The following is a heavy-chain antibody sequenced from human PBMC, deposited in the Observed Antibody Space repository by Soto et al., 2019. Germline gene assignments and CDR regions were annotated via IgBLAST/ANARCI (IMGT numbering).Heavy chain of an antibody. V-gene: IGHV4-39*01. J-gene: IGHJ4*02. CDR1: GGSISSSSYY. CDR3: ARHTPAISISDH. D-gene: IGHD2-15*01. CDR2: IYYSGST. Sequence: QLQLQESGPGLVKPSETLSLTCTVSGGSISSSSYYLGWIRQPPGKGLEWIGSIYYSGSTYYNPSLKSRVTISVDTSKNQFSLNLSSVTAADTAVYYCARHTPAISISDHWGQGTLVTVSS.